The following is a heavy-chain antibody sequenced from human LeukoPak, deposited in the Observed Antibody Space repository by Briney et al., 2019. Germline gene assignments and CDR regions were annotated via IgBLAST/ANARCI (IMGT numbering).Heavy chain of an antibody. CDR2: ISLDGATT. CDR3: AKRVSGQWLTPDSG. CDR1: GFTFSSYA. D-gene: IGHD6-19*01. J-gene: IGHJ4*02. Sequence: GGSLRLSCAASGFTFSSYAMSWVRQAPGKGLEWVSGISLDGATTYYAGSVEGRFTISRDNSKNTLYLQVNSLRADDTAVYYCAKRVSGQWLTPDSGWGQGTLVTVSS. V-gene: IGHV3-23*01.